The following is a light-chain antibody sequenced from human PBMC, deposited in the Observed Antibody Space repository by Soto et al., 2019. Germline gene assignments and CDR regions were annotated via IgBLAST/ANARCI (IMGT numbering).Light chain of an antibody. CDR3: QQYGSSPIT. CDR1: QSVSSSW. CDR2: DAS. J-gene: IGKJ5*01. V-gene: IGKV3-20*01. Sequence: EIVLTQSPGTLSLSPGERATLSCRASQSVSSSWLAWYQQKPGQAPSLLIYDASGRATGYPDRFSGSGSGTDFTLTISRLEPEDFAVYYCQQYGSSPITFGQGTRLEIK.